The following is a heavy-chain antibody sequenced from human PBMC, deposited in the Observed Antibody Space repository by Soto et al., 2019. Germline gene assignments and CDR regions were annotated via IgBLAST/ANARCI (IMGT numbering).Heavy chain of an antibody. V-gene: IGHV4-30-2*01. CDR1: GGSISSGGYS. CDR2: IYHSGST. D-gene: IGHD6-19*01. CDR3: ARAGGLRAVAADS. J-gene: IGHJ5*01. Sequence: SETLSLTCAVSGGSISSGGYSWSWIRQPPGKGLEWIGYIYHSGSTYYNPSLKSRVTISVDRSKNQFSLKLSSVTAADTAVYYCARAGGLRAVAADSWGQGTLVT.